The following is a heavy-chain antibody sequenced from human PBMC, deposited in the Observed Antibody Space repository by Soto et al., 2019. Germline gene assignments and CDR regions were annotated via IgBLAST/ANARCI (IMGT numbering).Heavy chain of an antibody. Sequence: QITLNESGPTVVKPAETLTLTCTFSGFSLTTSGVGVGWIRQSPGKAPEWLALIYWDDDKRYSASLKSRLTITKETSKNQVVLTMASVDPADTATYYCAHRILRTVFGLVTPTAIYFDFWGQGTPVVVSS. J-gene: IGHJ4*02. V-gene: IGHV2-5*02. D-gene: IGHD3-3*01. CDR2: IYWDDDK. CDR3: AHRILRTVFGLVTPTAIYFDF. CDR1: GFSLTTSGVG.